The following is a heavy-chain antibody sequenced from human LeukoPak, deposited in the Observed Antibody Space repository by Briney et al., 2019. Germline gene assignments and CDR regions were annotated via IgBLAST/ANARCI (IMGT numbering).Heavy chain of an antibody. V-gene: IGHV1-46*01. J-gene: IGHJ4*02. Sequence: APVKVSCKASGYSFFSYYIHWVRQAPGQGLQWMGKINPSGGTTTYAQKFQDRVTMTRDMSTSTVYMELSSLNSEDTALYYCARGPETGSFDYWGQGTLVTVSS. CDR2: INPSGGTT. D-gene: IGHD1-26*01. CDR1: GYSFFSYY. CDR3: ARGPETGSFDY.